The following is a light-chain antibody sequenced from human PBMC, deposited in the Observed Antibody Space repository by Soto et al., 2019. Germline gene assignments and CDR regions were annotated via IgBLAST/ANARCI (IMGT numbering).Light chain of an antibody. Sequence: QSVLTQPRSVSGSPGQSVTISCTGTSSDVGRYDYVSWYQQHPGKAPKLIIYDVSERPSGVPDRFSGSKFGNTASLTISGLQAEDEADYYCSSYTSSSTWVFGGGTQLTVL. J-gene: IGLJ3*02. CDR2: DVS. CDR3: SSYTSSSTWV. CDR1: SSDVGRYDY. V-gene: IGLV2-11*01.